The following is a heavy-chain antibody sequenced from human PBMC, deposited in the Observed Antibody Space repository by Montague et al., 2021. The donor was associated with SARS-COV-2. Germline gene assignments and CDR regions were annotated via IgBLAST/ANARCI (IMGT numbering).Heavy chain of an antibody. CDR3: ARGTGPRSITLFGVIISGHVFDI. D-gene: IGHD3-3*01. CDR2: LNHRGST. Sequence: SETLSLTCAVYVRSFSRYYWSWIRQPPVKRLVWIGELNHRGSTNYNPSLKSRVIISVDTSKNQFSLKLSSVTAADTAVYYCARGTGPRSITLFGVIISGHVFDIWGQGTMVTVSS. CDR1: VRSFSRYY. J-gene: IGHJ3*02. V-gene: IGHV4-34*01.